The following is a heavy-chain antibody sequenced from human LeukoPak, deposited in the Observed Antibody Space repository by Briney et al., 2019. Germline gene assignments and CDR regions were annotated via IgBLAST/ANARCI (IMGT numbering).Heavy chain of an antibody. CDR1: GYTFTSHG. V-gene: IGHV1-18*01. CDR3: ARGTIWFGELLYDY. J-gene: IGHJ4*02. CDR2: ISAYNGNT. D-gene: IGHD3-10*01. Sequence: ASVKVSCKASGYTFTSHGINWVRQAPGQGLEWMGWISAYNGNTNYAQKFQGRVTMTRNTSISTAYMELSSLRSEDTAVYYCARGTIWFGELLYDYWGQGTLVTVSS.